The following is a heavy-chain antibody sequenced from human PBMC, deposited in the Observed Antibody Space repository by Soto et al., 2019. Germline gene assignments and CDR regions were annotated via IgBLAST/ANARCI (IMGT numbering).Heavy chain of an antibody. CDR1: GDSVSKYY. Sequence: QVQLQESGPGLVKPSETLSLTCTVSGDSVSKYYWNWIRQPAGKGLEWIGRIYTTRSPNYNPSLKSRVTISVDTSKNQFSLKLNLTSVAAADTAVYYCARSPAYGDYANLDTWGQGTLVTVSS. D-gene: IGHD4-17*01. V-gene: IGHV4-4*07. CDR3: ARSPAYGDYANLDT. CDR2: IYTTRSP. J-gene: IGHJ5*02.